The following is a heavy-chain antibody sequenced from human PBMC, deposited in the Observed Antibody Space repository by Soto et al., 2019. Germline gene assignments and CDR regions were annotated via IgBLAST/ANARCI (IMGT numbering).Heavy chain of an antibody. D-gene: IGHD3-16*01. CDR2: INQDGSEK. J-gene: IGHJ4*02. CDR1: GFTFSSYW. V-gene: IGHV3-7*01. CDR3: ARDGVEPGLYFDN. Sequence: PGGSLRLSCAASGFTFSSYWMSWVRQAPGEGLAWVANINQDGSEKYYVDSVKGRFTISRDNAKNSLYLQVNSLRAEDTAVYYCARDGVEPGLYFDNWGQGTLVTVSS.